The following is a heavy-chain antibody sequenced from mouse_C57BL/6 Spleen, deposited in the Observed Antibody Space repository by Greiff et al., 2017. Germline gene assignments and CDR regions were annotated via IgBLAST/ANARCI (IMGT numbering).Heavy chain of an antibody. V-gene: IGHV1-74*01. Sequence: QVQLQQPGAELVKPGASVKVSCKASGYTFTSYWMPWVKQRPGQGLEWIGRIHPSDSDTNYNQKFKGKATLTVDKSSSTAYMQFRSRTCEASAVYYCSRAATVVAPFDYWGQGTTLTVSS. CDR3: SRAATVVAPFDY. D-gene: IGHD1-1*01. J-gene: IGHJ2*01. CDR1: GYTFTSYW. CDR2: IHPSDSDT.